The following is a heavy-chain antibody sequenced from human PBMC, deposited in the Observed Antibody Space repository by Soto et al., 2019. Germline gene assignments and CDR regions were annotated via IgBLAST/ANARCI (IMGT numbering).Heavy chain of an antibody. CDR1: GGTFSSYA. J-gene: IGHJ2*01. D-gene: IGHD2-15*01. Sequence: QVQLVQSGAEVKKPGSSVKVSCKASGGTFSSYASSWVRQAPGQGLEWIGGIIPIFGTANYAQKFQGRVTITADESTSTAYMELSSLRSEDTAVYYCARVVTVVKSFHYWYFDLWGRGTLVTVSS. V-gene: IGHV1-69*12. CDR3: ARVVTVVKSFHYWYFDL. CDR2: IIPIFGTA.